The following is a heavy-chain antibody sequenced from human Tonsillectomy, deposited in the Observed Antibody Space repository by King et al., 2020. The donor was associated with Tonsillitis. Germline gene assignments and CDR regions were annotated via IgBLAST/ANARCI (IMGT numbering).Heavy chain of an antibody. Sequence: VQLVESGAEVKKPGASVKVSCKASGYTFTSYGVNWVRQAPGQGLEWMGWVSGYNGNTNYAQKLQGRVTMTTDTSTSTAYMELRSLRSDDTAVYYCARDTGIAVPGYFAFWGQGTLVTVSS. CDR3: ARDTGIAVPGYFAF. CDR2: VSGYNGNT. CDR1: GYTFTSYG. V-gene: IGHV1-18*04. D-gene: IGHD6-19*01. J-gene: IGHJ4*02.